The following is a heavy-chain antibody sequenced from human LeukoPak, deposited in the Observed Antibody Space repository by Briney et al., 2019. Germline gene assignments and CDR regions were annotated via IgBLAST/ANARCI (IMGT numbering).Heavy chain of an antibody. CDR2: IHYSGTT. CDR1: GGSISSSGYY. CDR3: ARRPRGYFDY. J-gene: IGHJ4*02. Sequence: PSETLSLTCTVSGGSISSSGYYWDWLRQPPGKGLEWIGSIHYSGTTYYNPSLKSRVTISVDTSKNQFSLKLSSVTAADTAVFYCARRPRGYFDYWGQGTLVTVSS. V-gene: IGHV4-39*01.